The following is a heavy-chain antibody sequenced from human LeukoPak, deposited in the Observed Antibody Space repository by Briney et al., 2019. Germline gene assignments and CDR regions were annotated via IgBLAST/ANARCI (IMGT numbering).Heavy chain of an antibody. CDR1: GGSISSSNW. Sequence: SGTLSLTCAVSGGSISSSNWWSWVRQPPGKGLEWIGYIYYSGSTYYNPSLKSRVTISVDTSKNQFSLKLSSVTAADTAVYYCARDYYDSRGDAFDIWGQGTMVTVSS. V-gene: IGHV4-4*02. J-gene: IGHJ3*02. CDR3: ARDYYDSRGDAFDI. D-gene: IGHD3-22*01. CDR2: IYYSGST.